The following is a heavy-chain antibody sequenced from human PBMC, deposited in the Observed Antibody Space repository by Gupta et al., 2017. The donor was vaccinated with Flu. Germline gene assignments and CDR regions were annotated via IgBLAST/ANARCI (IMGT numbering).Heavy chain of an antibody. D-gene: IGHD3-22*01. V-gene: IGHV3-23*01. Sequence: RGRFTISRDNSKNTLFLQMNSLRAEDTAVYYCAKDTFIRDSSGFILRHFDLWGRGTLVTVSS. J-gene: IGHJ2*01. CDR3: AKDTFIRDSSGFILRHFDL.